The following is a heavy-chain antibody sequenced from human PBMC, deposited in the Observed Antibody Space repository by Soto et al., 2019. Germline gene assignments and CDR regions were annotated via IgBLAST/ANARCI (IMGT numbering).Heavy chain of an antibody. J-gene: IGHJ4*02. CDR2: IYHSGST. V-gene: IGHV4-38-2*01. Sequence: SETLSLTCAVSGYSISSGYYWGWIRQPPGKGLEWIGSIYHSGSTYYNPSLKSRVTISVDTSKNQFSLKLSSVTAADTAVYYCARARIAAAGNLYYFDYWGQGTLVTVSS. CDR1: GYSISSGYY. D-gene: IGHD6-13*01. CDR3: ARARIAAAGNLYYFDY.